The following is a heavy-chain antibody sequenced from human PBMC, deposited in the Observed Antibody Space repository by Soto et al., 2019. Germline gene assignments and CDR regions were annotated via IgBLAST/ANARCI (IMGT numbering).Heavy chain of an antibody. CDR1: GGSFSGYY. CDR3: ARGEDTAMVYFDY. D-gene: IGHD5-18*01. Sequence: SETLSLTCAVYGGSFSGYYWSWIRQPPGKGLEWIGEINHSGSTNYNPSLKSRVTISVDTSKNQFSLKLSSVTAADTAVYYCARGEDTAMVYFDYWGQGTLVTVSS. CDR2: INHSGST. J-gene: IGHJ4*02. V-gene: IGHV4-34*01.